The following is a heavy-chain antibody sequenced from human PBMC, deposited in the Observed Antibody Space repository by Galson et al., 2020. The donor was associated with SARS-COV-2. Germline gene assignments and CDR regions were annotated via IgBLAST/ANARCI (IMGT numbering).Heavy chain of an antibody. CDR1: GFTFTRYA. D-gene: IGHD4-17*01. V-gene: IGHV3-23*01. CDR3: AKDQGIDYGDQLHY. CDR2: MSGSCGST. J-gene: IGHJ4*02. Sequence: GGSLRLSCAASGFTFTRYALSWVRQAPGKGLEWVSAMSGSCGSTYYADSVKGRYTISRDNSKIMLYLQMNSLRAEDTAVYYCAKDQGIDYGDQLHYWGQGTLVTVSS.